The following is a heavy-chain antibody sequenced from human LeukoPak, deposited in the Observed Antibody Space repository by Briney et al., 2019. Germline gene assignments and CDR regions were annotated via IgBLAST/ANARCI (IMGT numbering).Heavy chain of an antibody. D-gene: IGHD3-10*01. CDR1: GFTFTSYS. J-gene: IGHJ3*02. CDR2: ISGGGGST. V-gene: IGHV3-23*01. Sequence: GGSLRLSCAASGFTFTSYSMNWVRQAPGKGLEWVSTISGGGGSTYYADSVKGRFTISRDNSKNTLYLQVNSLRAEDTAVYYCAKAYYGSAYDAFDIRGQGTMVTVSS. CDR3: AKAYYGSAYDAFDI.